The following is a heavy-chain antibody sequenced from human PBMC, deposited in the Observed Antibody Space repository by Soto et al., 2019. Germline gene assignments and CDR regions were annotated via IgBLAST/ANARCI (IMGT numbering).Heavy chain of an antibody. D-gene: IGHD2-21*02. V-gene: IGHV3-30*18. Sequence: QVQLVESGGGVVQPGRSLRLSCAASGFTFSSYSMHWVRQAPGKGLEWVAAISDDGSNKYYADSVKGRFTISRDNSKNTLYLQMNSLRAEDTAVYYCAKDKVSVVVTAPFDYWGQGTLVTVSS. CDR3: AKDKVSVVVTAPFDY. CDR1: GFTFSSYS. J-gene: IGHJ4*02. CDR2: ISDDGSNK.